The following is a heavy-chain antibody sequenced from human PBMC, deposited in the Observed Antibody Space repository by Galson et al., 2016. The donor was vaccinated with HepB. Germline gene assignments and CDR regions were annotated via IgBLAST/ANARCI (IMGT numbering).Heavy chain of an antibody. CDR1: GGTFSSYS. V-gene: IGHV1-69*13. CDR2: IAPIFGST. Sequence: SVKVSCKASGGTFSSYSFTWVRQAPGQGLEWMGGIAPIFGSTNYVQKFQGRVTITADESTRTAYMQLSRLRSEDTAVYYGHIGYYGLEGEDYWGQGTLVTVSS. J-gene: IGHJ4*02. D-gene: IGHD5-12*01. CDR3: HIGYYGLEGEDY.